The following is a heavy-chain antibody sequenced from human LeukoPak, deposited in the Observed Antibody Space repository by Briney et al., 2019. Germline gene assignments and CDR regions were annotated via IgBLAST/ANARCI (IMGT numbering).Heavy chain of an antibody. D-gene: IGHD3-22*01. CDR3: ARAAYDNSGYLTL. CDR2: LTDSGGTT. Sequence: PGGSLRLSCVASGFTFSSYAMGWVRQAPGKRPEWVSSLTDSGGTTYYVDSVKGRFTISRDSPKNTLYLQMNSLRAEDTAVYYCARAAYDNSGYLTLWGQGTLVTVSS. CDR1: GFTFSSYA. V-gene: IGHV3-23*01. J-gene: IGHJ4*02.